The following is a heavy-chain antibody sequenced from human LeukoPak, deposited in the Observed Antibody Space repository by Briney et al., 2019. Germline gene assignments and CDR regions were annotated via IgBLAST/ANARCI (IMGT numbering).Heavy chain of an antibody. CDR1: GYTFINYG. Sequence: ASVKVSCKASGYTFINYGISWVRQAPGQGLEWTGWISAYNGNTNYAQKLQGRVTMTTDTSTSTAYMELRSLRSDDTAVYYCARDSDFWSGYVAHNDYWGQGTLVTVSS. D-gene: IGHD3-3*01. J-gene: IGHJ4*02. CDR2: ISAYNGNT. V-gene: IGHV1-18*01. CDR3: ARDSDFWSGYVAHNDY.